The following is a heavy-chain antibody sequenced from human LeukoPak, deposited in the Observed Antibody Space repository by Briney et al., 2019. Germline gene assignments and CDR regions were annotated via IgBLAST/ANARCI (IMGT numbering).Heavy chain of an antibody. J-gene: IGHJ6*02. Sequence: SETLSLTCTVSGGSISSGGYYWSWIRQHPGKGMEWIGNIYYSGSTYYNPSLKSRVTISVDTSKNQFSLKLSSVTAADTAVYYCATYQGYCSGGSCYSHYYYGMDVWGQGTTVTVSS. V-gene: IGHV4-31*03. CDR1: GGSISSGGYY. CDR3: ATYQGYCSGGSCYSHYYYGMDV. D-gene: IGHD2-15*01. CDR2: IYYSGST.